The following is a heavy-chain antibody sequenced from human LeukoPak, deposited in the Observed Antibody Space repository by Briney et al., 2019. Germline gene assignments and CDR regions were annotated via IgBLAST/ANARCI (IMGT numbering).Heavy chain of an antibody. V-gene: IGHV4-38-2*01. D-gene: IGHD7-27*01. CDR2: IYHSGST. Sequence: SETLSLTCAVSGYSISSGYYWGWIRQPPGKGLEWIGSIYHSGSTYYNPSLKSRVTISVDTSKTQFSLKLSSVTAADTAVYYCARHLGLGSYFDYWGQGTLVTVSS. CDR3: ARHLGLGSYFDY. CDR1: GYSISSGYY. J-gene: IGHJ4*02.